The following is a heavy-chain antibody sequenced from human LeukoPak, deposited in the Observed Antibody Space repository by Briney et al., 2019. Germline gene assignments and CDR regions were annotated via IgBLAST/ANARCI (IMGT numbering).Heavy chain of an antibody. J-gene: IGHJ4*02. Sequence: GGSLRLSCAASGFTFSSYSMNWVRQAPGKGLEWVSSISSSSSYIYYADSVKGRFTISRDNAKNSLYLQMNSLRAEDTAVHYCARMQVAGTGFDYWGQGTLVTVSS. CDR1: GFTFSSYS. CDR3: ARMQVAGTGFDY. V-gene: IGHV3-21*01. D-gene: IGHD6-19*01. CDR2: ISSSSSYI.